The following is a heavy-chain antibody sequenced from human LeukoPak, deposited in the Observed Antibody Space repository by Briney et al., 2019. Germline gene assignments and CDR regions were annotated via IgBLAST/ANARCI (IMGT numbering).Heavy chain of an antibody. V-gene: IGHV3-30*02. D-gene: IGHD1-26*01. J-gene: IGHJ3*02. CDR1: GFTFSSYA. Sequence: GGSLRLSCAASGFTFSSYAMHWVRQAPGKGLEWVAFIRYDGSNKYYADSVKGRFTISRDNSKNTLYLQMNSLRAEDTAVYYCAKEEGGSSDDAFDIWGQGTMVTVSS. CDR2: IRYDGSNK. CDR3: AKEEGGSSDDAFDI.